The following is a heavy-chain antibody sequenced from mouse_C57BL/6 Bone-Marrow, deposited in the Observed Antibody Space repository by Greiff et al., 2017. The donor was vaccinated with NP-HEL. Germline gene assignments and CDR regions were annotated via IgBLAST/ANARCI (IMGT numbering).Heavy chain of an antibody. CDR1: GFTFSDYG. Sequence: DVMLVESGGGLVQPGGSLKLSCAASGFTFSDYGMAWVRQAQRKGPEWVAFFSTLAYSIYYADTVTGRFTISRENAKNTLYLEMSSRRSEDTAMYYCARRVGGYYAMDYWGQGTSVTVSS. CDR3: ARRVGGYYAMDY. V-gene: IGHV5-15*04. J-gene: IGHJ4*01. CDR2: FSTLAYSI.